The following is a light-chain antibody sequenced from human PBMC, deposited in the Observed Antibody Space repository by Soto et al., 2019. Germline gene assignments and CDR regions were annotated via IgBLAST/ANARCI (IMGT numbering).Light chain of an antibody. V-gene: IGKV3-15*01. CDR1: QSISSN. J-gene: IGKJ4*01. Sequence: EIVLTQSQATLSVSPLERADLXGRASQSISSNLAWYQQKPGQAPRLLIYDTSTRATGIPARFSGSGSGTEFTLTISSLQSEDFAVYYCQPYNNWPLTFGGGTKVDIK. CDR2: DTS. CDR3: QPYNNWPLT.